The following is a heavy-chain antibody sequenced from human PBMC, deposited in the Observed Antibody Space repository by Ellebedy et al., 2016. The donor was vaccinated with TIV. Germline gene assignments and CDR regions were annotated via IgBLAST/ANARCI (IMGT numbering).Heavy chain of an antibody. CDR2: IDLLASTS. CDR3: ARHALGISGWWYFDL. J-gene: IGHJ2*01. V-gene: IGHV5-10-1*01. D-gene: IGHD6-19*01. CDR1: GYRFTDYW. Sequence: GESLKISCQGSGYRFTDYWITWVRQRPGKGLELMGKIDLLASTSDYSPSFQGHVTISADRSINTAYLQWSSLKASDSAMYYCARHALGISGWWYFDLWGRGTLVTVSS.